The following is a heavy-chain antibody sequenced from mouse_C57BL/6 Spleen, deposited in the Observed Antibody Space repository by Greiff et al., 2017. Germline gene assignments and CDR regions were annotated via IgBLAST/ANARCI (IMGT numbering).Heavy chain of an antibody. D-gene: IGHD1-1*01. V-gene: IGHV1-63*01. J-gene: IGHJ4*01. CDR1: RYTFTNYW. Sequence: VQLQQSGAELVRPGTSVKMSCKASRYTFTNYWIGWAKQRPGHGLEWIGDIYPGGGYTNYNEKFKGKATLTADKSSSTAYMQFSSLTSEDSAIYYCARRLYYGSSYAMDYWGQGTSVTVSS. CDR2: IYPGGGYT. CDR3: ARRLYYGSSYAMDY.